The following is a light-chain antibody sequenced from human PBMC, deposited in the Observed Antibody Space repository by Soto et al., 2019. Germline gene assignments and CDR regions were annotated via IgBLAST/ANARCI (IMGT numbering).Light chain of an antibody. V-gene: IGLV4-60*02. Sequence: QLVLTQSSSASASLGSSVKLTCTLSSGHSSYIIAWHQQQPGKAPRYLMKLEGSGSYNKGSGVPDRFSGSSSGADRYLTISNLQFEDEADYYCETWDSNTVVFGGGT. CDR3: ETWDSNTVV. J-gene: IGLJ2*01. CDR2: LEGSGSY. CDR1: SGHSSYI.